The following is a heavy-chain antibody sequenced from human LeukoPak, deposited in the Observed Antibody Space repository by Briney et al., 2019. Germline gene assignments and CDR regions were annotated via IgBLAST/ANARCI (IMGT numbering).Heavy chain of an antibody. Sequence: PGGSLRLSCAASGFPFDRYAMSWVRQAPGKGLEGVAAISGSGGSTFYADSVKGRVAISRDNSKNTLYLQMNSLNTEDTAVYYCAKDQGYGGLFFDYWGQGTLVTVSS. D-gene: IGHD5-12*01. CDR1: GFPFDRYA. J-gene: IGHJ4*02. CDR3: AKDQGYGGLFFDY. V-gene: IGHV3-23*01. CDR2: ISGSGGST.